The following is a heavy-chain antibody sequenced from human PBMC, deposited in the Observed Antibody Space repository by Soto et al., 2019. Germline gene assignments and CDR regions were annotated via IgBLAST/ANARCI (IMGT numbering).Heavy chain of an antibody. Sequence: EVQMVESGGGLVQPGGSLRLSCAASGFTVSSNYMSWVRQAPGKGLEWVSVIYSGGTTYYEDSVKGRFTISRDNSNNTLYLQMNSLSAEDTAVYYCARNGDSSDYRGWFDPWGQGTLVTVSS. V-gene: IGHV3-66*01. CDR2: IYSGGTT. J-gene: IGHJ5*02. CDR3: ARNGDSSDYRGWFDP. CDR1: GFTVSSNY. D-gene: IGHD3-22*01.